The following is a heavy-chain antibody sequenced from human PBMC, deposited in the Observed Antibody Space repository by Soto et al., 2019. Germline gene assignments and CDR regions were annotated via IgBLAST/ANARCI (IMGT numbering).Heavy chain of an antibody. V-gene: IGHV3-30*18. CDR3: AKDLTYSSGLHFDY. CDR2: ISYDGSNK. D-gene: IGHD6-19*01. Sequence: GGSLRLSCAASGFTFSSYGMHWVRQAPGKGLEWVAVISYDGSNKYYADSVKGRFTISRDNSKNTLYLQMNSLRAEDTAVYYCAKDLTYSSGLHFDYWGQGTLVTVS. CDR1: GFTFSSYG. J-gene: IGHJ4*02.